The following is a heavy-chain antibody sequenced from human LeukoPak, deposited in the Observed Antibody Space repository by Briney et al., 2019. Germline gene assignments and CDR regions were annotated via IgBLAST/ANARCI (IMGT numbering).Heavy chain of an antibody. D-gene: IGHD3-22*01. Sequence: GGSLRLSCAASGFTFNNYAMNWVRQAPGKGLEWVSGISGSGGSTYYADSVKGRFTISRDNSKNTPYLQMNRLRAEDTAVYFCAKDPLSYYDSGGYRYFDYWGQGTLVTVSS. CDR2: ISGSGGST. V-gene: IGHV3-23*01. J-gene: IGHJ4*02. CDR1: GFTFNNYA. CDR3: AKDPLSYYDSGGYRYFDY.